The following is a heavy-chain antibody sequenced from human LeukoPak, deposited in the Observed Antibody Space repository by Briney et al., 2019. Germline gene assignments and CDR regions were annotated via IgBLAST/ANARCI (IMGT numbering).Heavy chain of an antibody. CDR3: ARGSGYYDSSGHSEADAFDI. Sequence: SETLSLTCAVYGGSFSGYYWSWIRQPPGKGLEWIGEINHSGSTNYNPSLKSRVTISVDTSKNQFSLKLSSVTAADTAVYYCARGSGYYDSSGHSEADAFDIWGQGTMVTVSS. CDR1: GGSFSGYY. D-gene: IGHD3-22*01. V-gene: IGHV4-34*01. CDR2: INHSGST. J-gene: IGHJ3*02.